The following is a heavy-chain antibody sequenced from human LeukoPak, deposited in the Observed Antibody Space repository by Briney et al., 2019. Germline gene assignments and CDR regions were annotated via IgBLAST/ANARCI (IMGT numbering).Heavy chain of an antibody. V-gene: IGHV4-59*01. J-gene: IGHJ6*03. CDR2: SYYSGIT. D-gene: IGHD6-13*01. CDR1: GGSLTNYY. CDR3: VRGGSSSWPYYYYYMDV. Sequence: SETLSLTCTVSGGSLTNYYWSWIRQPPGKGLEWIGHSYYSGITNYNPSLKSRVTISVDTSKNQFSLRLSSVTAADTAVYYCVRGGSSSWPYYYYYMDVWGKGTTVTVSS.